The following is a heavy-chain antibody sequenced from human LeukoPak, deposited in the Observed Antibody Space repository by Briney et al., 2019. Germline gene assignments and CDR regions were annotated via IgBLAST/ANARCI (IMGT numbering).Heavy chain of an antibody. CDR3: ARPRTGARPDYYYYMDV. Sequence: SETLSLTCTVSGGSISSYYWSWIRQPPGKGLEWIGYIYYSGSTNYNPSLKSRVTISVDTSKNQFSLKLSSVTAADTAVYYCARPRTGARPDYYYYMDVWGKGTTVTVSS. V-gene: IGHV4-59*08. CDR2: IYYSGST. J-gene: IGHJ6*03. CDR1: GGSISSYY. D-gene: IGHD6-6*01.